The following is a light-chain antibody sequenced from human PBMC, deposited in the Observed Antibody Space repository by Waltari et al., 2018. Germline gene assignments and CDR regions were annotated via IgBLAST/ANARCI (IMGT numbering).Light chain of an antibody. CDR3: QKYDNWLGT. CDR1: QSIRRN. Sequence: EIVMTQSPATLSVFPGERATLSCRASQSIRRNLAWYQHKPGQAPRLLISGASTRATGIPARFSGSGSGTEFTLTISSLQSEDFAVYFCQKYDNWLGTFGQGTKVEIK. J-gene: IGKJ1*01. CDR2: GAS. V-gene: IGKV3-15*01.